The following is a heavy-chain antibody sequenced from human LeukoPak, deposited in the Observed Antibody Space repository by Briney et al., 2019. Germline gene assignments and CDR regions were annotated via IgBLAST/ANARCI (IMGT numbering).Heavy chain of an antibody. Sequence: ASVKVSCKVSGNILTELSMHWVRQAPGKGLEWMGGVDPRDGETFYAQKLQGRVIMTEDTSTDTAYMELSSLRSEDTAIYYCATFIPRPNEYGDYLYYYYGMDVWGQGTTVTVSS. CDR3: ATFIPRPNEYGDYLYYYYGMDV. J-gene: IGHJ6*02. V-gene: IGHV1-24*01. D-gene: IGHD4-17*01. CDR2: VDPRDGET. CDR1: GNILTELS.